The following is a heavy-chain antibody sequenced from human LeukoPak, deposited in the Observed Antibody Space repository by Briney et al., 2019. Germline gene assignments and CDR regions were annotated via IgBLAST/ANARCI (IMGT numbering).Heavy chain of an antibody. V-gene: IGHV1-18*01. J-gene: IGHJ6*02. CDR3: ARVYDFWSGYYGDYYGMDV. CDR2: ISAYNGNT. CDR1: GYTFTSYG. D-gene: IGHD3-3*01. Sequence: ASVTVSCKASGYTFTSYGISWVRQAPGQGREWMGWISAYNGNTNYAQKLQGRVTMTTDTSTSTAYMELRSLRSDDTAVYYCARVYDFWSGYYGDYYGMDVWGQGTTVTVSS.